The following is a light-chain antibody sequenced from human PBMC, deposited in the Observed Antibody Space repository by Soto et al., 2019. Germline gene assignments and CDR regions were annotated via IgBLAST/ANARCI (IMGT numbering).Light chain of an antibody. CDR2: DAS. Sequence: DYQMTQSPSTLSASVGDRVTITCRARQNIYNWLAWDQHKPGKAPQLLIYDASVLEAGVPSRFSGSGSGTEFTLAISGLQSDDVATYYCQQYNTYWTFGPGTKVDIK. J-gene: IGKJ1*01. CDR3: QQYNTYWT. V-gene: IGKV1-5*01. CDR1: QNIYNW.